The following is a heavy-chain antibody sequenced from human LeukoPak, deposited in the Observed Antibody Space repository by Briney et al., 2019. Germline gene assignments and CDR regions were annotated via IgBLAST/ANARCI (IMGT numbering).Heavy chain of an antibody. CDR3: AKNYGSGSSVKYYYYMDV. CDR1: GFTFDDYG. Sequence: GGSLRLSCAASGFTFDDYGMSWVRQAPGKGLEWVSGINWNGGSTGYADSVKGRFTISRDNAKNSLYLQMNSLRAEDTALYYCAKNYGSGSSVKYYYYMDVWGKGTTVTVSS. D-gene: IGHD3-10*01. CDR2: INWNGGST. V-gene: IGHV3-20*04. J-gene: IGHJ6*03.